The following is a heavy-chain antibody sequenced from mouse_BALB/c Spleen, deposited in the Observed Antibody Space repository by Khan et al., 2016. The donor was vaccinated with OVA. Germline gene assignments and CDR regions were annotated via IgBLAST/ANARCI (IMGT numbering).Heavy chain of an antibody. CDR2: INPTSGYT. J-gene: IGHJ2*01. CDR1: GYTFSTYW. V-gene: IGHV1-7*01. CDR3: TRDRIDY. Sequence: VQLQQSGAALAKPGASVKMSCKASGYTFSTYWMHWVKQRPGQGLEWIGYINPTSGYTDYNEKFKDKAKLSADKSSSTAYMQLSRLTSEDSAVYYCTRDRIDYWGQGTTLTVSS.